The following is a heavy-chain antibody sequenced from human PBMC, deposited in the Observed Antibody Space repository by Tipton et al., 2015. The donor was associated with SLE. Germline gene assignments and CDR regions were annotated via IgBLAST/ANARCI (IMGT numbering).Heavy chain of an antibody. Sequence: TLSLTCTVSGGSFSGYHWSWLRQPPGKGLEWIGYISYTETTKYNPSLESRVIISVDTSKNQFSLRLSSVTAAYTAVYYCARQRLRLLSPLDAWGQGTTVTVS. CDR2: ISYTETT. D-gene: IGHD3-10*01. CDR3: ARQRLRLLSPLDA. J-gene: IGHJ6*02. V-gene: IGHV4-59*08. CDR1: GGSFSGYH.